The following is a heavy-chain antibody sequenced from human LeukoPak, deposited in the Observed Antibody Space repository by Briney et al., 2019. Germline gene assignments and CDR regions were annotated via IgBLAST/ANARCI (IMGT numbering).Heavy chain of an antibody. CDR1: GFTFRSHW. CDR2: IKGDETYT. J-gene: IGHJ4*02. V-gene: IGHV3-74*01. Sequence: PPGGSLRLSCAASGFTFRSHWMHWVRPAPGKGLVWVSRIKGDETYTNHADSVKGRFTISRDNAKNTLYLQMNSLRADDTAVYYCARDDPVGATTPDYWGQGTLVTVSS. D-gene: IGHD1-26*01. CDR3: ARDDPVGATTPDY.